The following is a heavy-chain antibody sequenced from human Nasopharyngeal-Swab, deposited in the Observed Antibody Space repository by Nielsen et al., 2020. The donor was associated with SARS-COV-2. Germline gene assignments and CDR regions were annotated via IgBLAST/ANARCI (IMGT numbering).Heavy chain of an antibody. CDR2: ISGSDHTT. CDR3: AKDRDSGDDSDDYYHYYGMDV. D-gene: IGHD5-12*01. J-gene: IGHJ6*02. CDR1: GFTFRSNA. Sequence: GESLKIPCAASGFTFRSNAISWVRQAEGTGLEWVSVISGSDHTTYYADSVKGRFTISRDNSKNTVNLQMNSLRVEDTAIYYCAKDRDSGDDSDDYYHYYGMDVWGQGTTVTVFS. V-gene: IGHV3-23*01.